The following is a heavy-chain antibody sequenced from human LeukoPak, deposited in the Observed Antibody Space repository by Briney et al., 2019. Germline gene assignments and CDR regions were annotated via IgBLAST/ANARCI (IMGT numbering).Heavy chain of an antibody. Sequence: GGSLRLSCAASGFTFRTYAMNSVRQAPGNGLDWVSSISGSGTSTYYADSVEGRFTISRDNSKNTLYLQMNSLRAEDTAVYYCARDSNPSTYNWFDPWGQGTLVTVSS. CDR2: ISGSGTST. J-gene: IGHJ5*02. V-gene: IGHV3-23*01. CDR1: GFTFRTYA. CDR3: ARDSNPSTYNWFDP. D-gene: IGHD2/OR15-2a*01.